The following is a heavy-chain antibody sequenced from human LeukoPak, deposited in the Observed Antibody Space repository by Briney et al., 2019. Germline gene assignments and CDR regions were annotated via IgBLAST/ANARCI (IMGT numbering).Heavy chain of an antibody. D-gene: IGHD3-22*01. CDR3: TLALYTTYYYDSSGYYPPPDY. CDR2: IRSKAYGGTT. V-gene: IGHV3-49*03. Sequence: PVRSLRLSCTASGFTFGDYAMSWFRQAPGKGLEWVGFIRSKAYGGTTEYAASVKGRFTISRDDSKSIAHLQMNSLKTEDTAVYYCTLALYTTYYYDSSGYYPPPDYWGQGTLVTVSS. CDR1: GFTFGDYA. J-gene: IGHJ4*02.